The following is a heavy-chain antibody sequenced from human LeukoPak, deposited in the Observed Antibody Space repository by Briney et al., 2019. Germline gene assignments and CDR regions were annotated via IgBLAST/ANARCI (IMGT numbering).Heavy chain of an antibody. CDR3: ARDPYNGNYGDSYYYYMDV. CDR2: ISSSSSTI. D-gene: IGHD1-26*01. CDR1: GFTFSSYE. Sequence: GGSLRLSCAVSGFTFSSYEMNWVRQAPGKGLEWVSYISSSSSTIYYADSVKGRFTISRDNAKNSLYLQMNSLRAEDTAIYYCARDPYNGNYGDSYYYYMDVWGKGTTVTISS. V-gene: IGHV3-48*03. J-gene: IGHJ6*03.